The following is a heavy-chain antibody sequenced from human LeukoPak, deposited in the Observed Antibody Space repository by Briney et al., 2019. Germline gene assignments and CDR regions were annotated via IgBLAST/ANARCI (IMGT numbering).Heavy chain of an antibody. D-gene: IGHD2-15*01. Sequence: PGGSLRLSCAASGFTFSNHAMSWVRQAPGKGLQWVSVISGSGSTTEYADSVKGRFTISRDNSKNTLSLQMNSLRVEDTAIYYCAKNVVVKRYFDYWGQGTLITVSS. CDR2: ISGSGSTT. V-gene: IGHV3-23*01. CDR3: AKNVVVKRYFDY. CDR1: GFTFSNHA. J-gene: IGHJ4*02.